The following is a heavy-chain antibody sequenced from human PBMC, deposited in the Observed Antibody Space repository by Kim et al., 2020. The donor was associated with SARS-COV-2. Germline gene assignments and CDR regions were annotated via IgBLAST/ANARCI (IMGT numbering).Heavy chain of an antibody. CDR2: IDPSDSYT. CDR3: ARPTEDADYYYGMDV. V-gene: IGHV5-10-1*01. J-gene: IGHJ6*02. CDR1: GYSFTSYW. Sequence: GESLKISCKGSGYSFTSYWISWVRQMPGKGLEWMGRIDPSDSYTNYSPSFQGHVTISADKSISTAYLQWSSLKASDTAMYYCARPTEDADYYYGMDVWGQGTTVTVSS. D-gene: IGHD2-21*02.